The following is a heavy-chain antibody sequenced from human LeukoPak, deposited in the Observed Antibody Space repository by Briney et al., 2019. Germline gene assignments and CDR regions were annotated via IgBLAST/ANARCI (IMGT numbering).Heavy chain of an antibody. CDR1: GFTFSSYW. CDR2: IKQDGSEK. V-gene: IGHV3-7*01. CDR3: ARVVVAATPYYFDY. J-gene: IGHJ4*02. D-gene: IGHD2-15*01. Sequence: PGGSLRLSCAASGFTFSSYWMSWVRQAPGKGLEWVANIKQDGSEKYYVDSVKGRFTISRDNAKNSLYLQMNSLRAEDTAVYYCARVVVAATPYYFDYWGQGTLVTVSS.